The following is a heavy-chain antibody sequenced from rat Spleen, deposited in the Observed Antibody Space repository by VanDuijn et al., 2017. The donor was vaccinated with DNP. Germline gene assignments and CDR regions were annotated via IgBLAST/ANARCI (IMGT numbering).Heavy chain of an antibody. CDR3: VRWNSGHFDY. D-gene: IGHD4-3*01. V-gene: IGHV5-22*01. Sequence: EVQLVESGGDLVQPGRSLKLFCAASGFTFSDYYMAWIRQAPTKGLGWVASIRYDGGTTNYGDSVKGRFTISRDNAKSTLYLQMNSLRSEDMATYYCVRWNSGHFDYWGQGVMVTVSS. CDR1: GFTFSDYY. J-gene: IGHJ2*01. CDR2: IRYDGGTT.